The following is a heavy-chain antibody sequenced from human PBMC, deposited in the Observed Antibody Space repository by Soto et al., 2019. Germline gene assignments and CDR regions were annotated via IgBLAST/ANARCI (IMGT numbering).Heavy chain of an antibody. J-gene: IGHJ3*02. CDR2: IYYSGST. D-gene: IGHD1-7*01. Sequence: QLQLQESGPGLVKPSETLSLTCTVSGGSISSSTYYWGWIRQPPGKRLEWIGSIYYSGSTYSNPSLKSRVTISVHTSKNQFSLQLSSVTAADTAVYYCARLRIEGTTYDALDIWGQGTMVTVSS. CDR1: GGSISSSTYY. V-gene: IGHV4-39*01. CDR3: ARLRIEGTTYDALDI.